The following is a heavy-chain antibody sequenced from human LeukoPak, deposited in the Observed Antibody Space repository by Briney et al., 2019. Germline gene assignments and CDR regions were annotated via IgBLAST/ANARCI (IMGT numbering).Heavy chain of an antibody. Sequence: ASVKVSCKASGYTFTSYAMNWVRQAPGQGLEWMGWINPNSGGTNYAQKFQGWVTMTRDTSISTAYMELSRLRSDDTAVYYCARPASSYYFFDYWGQGTLVTVSS. CDR1: GYTFTSYA. V-gene: IGHV1-2*04. CDR3: ARPASSYYFFDY. D-gene: IGHD2-15*01. CDR2: INPNSGGT. J-gene: IGHJ4*02.